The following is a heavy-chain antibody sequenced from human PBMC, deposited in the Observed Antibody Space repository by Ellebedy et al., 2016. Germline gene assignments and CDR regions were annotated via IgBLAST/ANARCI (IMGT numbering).Heavy chain of an antibody. Sequence: GESLKISXVASAFRFSNSWMGWVRQAPGKGLEWMANINDDGNIKNYMDSVKGRFTISRDNAKNSLYLLMDSLRAEDTAVYYCGRTLSGGGIDYWGQGTLVTVSP. V-gene: IGHV3-7*01. J-gene: IGHJ4*02. D-gene: IGHD2-15*01. CDR2: INDDGNIK. CDR1: AFRFSNSW. CDR3: GRTLSGGGIDY.